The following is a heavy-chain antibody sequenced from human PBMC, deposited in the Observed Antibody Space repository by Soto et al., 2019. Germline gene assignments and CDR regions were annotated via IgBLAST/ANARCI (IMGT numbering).Heavy chain of an antibody. CDR1: GFTFSSYG. V-gene: IGHV3-30*18. CDR2: ISYDGSNK. D-gene: IGHD6-13*01. Sequence: QVQLVESGGGVVQPGRSLRLSCAAYGFTFSSYGMHWVRQAPGKGLEWVAVISYDGSNKYYADSVKGRFTISRDNSKNTLYRQMNSLRAEDTAVYYCAKDLGGSSWYGVADYWGQGTLVTVSS. J-gene: IGHJ4*02. CDR3: AKDLGGSSWYGVADY.